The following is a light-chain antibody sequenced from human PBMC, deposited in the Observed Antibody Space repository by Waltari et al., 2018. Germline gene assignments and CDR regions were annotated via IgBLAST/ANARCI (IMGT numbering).Light chain of an antibody. J-gene: IGKJ1*01. Sequence: DIQMTQSPSTLSASIGDRVKITCRASQNVDTWLAWYQQKPGKAPKLLVYKTSTLQSGVPSRFSGSGSGTHFTLTISSLQPDDFATYYCQQYNTYWTFGQGTKVE. V-gene: IGKV1-5*03. CDR2: KTS. CDR3: QQYNTYWT. CDR1: QNVDTW.